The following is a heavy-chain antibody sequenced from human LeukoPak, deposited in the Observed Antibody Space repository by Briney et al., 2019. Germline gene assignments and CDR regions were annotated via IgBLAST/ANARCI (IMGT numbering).Heavy chain of an antibody. V-gene: IGHV4-34*01. CDR1: GGSFSGYY. CDR2: INHSGST. CDR3: ARGWYGDPLYFDY. J-gene: IGHJ4*02. Sequence: SETLSLTCAVYGGSFSGYYWSWIRQPPGKGLEWIGEINHSGSTNYNPSLKSRVTISVDTSKNQFSLKLSSVTAADTAVYYCARGWYGDPLYFDYWGQGTLVTVSS. D-gene: IGHD4-17*01.